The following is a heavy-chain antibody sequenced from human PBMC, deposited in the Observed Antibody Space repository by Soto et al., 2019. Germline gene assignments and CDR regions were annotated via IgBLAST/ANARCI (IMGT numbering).Heavy chain of an antibody. J-gene: IGHJ4*02. CDR1: GFTFDDYT. Sequence: GGSLRLSCAASGFTFDDYTMHWVRQAPGKGLEWVSLISWDGGSTYYADSVKGRFTISRDNSKNSLYQQMNSLRTEDTALYYCAKVSVDGYNYFDYWGQGTLVTVSS. CDR3: AKVSVDGYNYFDY. CDR2: ISWDGGST. D-gene: IGHD5-12*01. V-gene: IGHV3-43*01.